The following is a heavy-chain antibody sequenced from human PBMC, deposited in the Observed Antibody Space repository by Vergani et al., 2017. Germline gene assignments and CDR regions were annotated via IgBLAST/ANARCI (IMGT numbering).Heavy chain of an antibody. V-gene: IGHV3-33*01. CDR2: IWYDGSNK. D-gene: IGHD2-2*01. CDR1: GFTFSSYG. Sequence: QVQLVESGGGVVQPGRSLRLSCAASGFTFSSYGMHWVRQAPGKGLEWVAVIWYDGSNKYYADSVKGRFTISRDNSKNTLYLQMNSLRAEDTAVYYCARSHRVVVVPAAIGVAFDSWGQGTMVTVSS. CDR3: ARSHRVVVVPAAIGVAFDS. J-gene: IGHJ3*02.